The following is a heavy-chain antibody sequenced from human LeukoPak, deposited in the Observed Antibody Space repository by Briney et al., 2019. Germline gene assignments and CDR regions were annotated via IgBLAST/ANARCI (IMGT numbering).Heavy chain of an antibody. Sequence: GGSLRLSCAASGFTFSSYAMSWVRQAPGKGLEWVSTISGSGVTTYYADSVKGRFTISRDNSKNTLYLQMNSLRGEDTAVYYCAKVRYPGNYWDSWGQGTLDTVSS. J-gene: IGHJ4*02. CDR1: GFTFSSYA. CDR2: ISGSGVTT. CDR3: AKVRYPGNYWDS. D-gene: IGHD1-26*01. V-gene: IGHV3-23*01.